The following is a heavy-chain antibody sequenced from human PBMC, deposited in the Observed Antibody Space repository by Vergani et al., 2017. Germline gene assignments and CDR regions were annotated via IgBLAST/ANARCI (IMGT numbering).Heavy chain of an antibody. J-gene: IGHJ4*02. CDR1: GFRIRNFG. CDR3: AKVWEAWGFDY. CDR2: IPYDESYT. Sequence: QVQLVESGGGVVQPGGSLRLSCAASGFRIRNFGVHWVRQAPGKGLEWVAFIPYDESYTSYADSVKGRFTISRDTSKNTLFLQMNSLREDDAAVYYCAKVWEAWGFDYWGQGTLVTVSS. V-gene: IGHV3-30*02. D-gene: IGHD1-26*01.